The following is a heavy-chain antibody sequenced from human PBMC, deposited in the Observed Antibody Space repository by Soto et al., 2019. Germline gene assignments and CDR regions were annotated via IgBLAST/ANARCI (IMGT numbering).Heavy chain of an antibody. Sequence: VQLVESGGGLVKPGGSLRLSCVASGFTFSEYYLSWIRQSPGKRLEWLSYISGSGHNIHYADSVRGRFTISRDNSKNTLYLQMNSLRAEDTAVYYCANSEYSRYKNIDVWGQGTTVTVSS. D-gene: IGHD5-18*01. J-gene: IGHJ6*02. CDR1: GFTFSEYY. V-gene: IGHV3-11*04. CDR3: ANSEYSRYKNIDV. CDR2: ISGSGHNI.